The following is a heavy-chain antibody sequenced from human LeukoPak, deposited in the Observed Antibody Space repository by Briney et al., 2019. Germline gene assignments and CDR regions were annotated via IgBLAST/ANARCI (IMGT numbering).Heavy chain of an antibody. J-gene: IGHJ4*02. CDR2: IWYDGSNK. D-gene: IGHD2-15*01. CDR1: GFTFSSYG. CDR3: ARDLDLYILEGRPDY. V-gene: IGHV3-33*01. Sequence: GRSLRLSCAASGFTFSSYGMHWVRQAPGKGLEWVAVIWYDGSNKYYADSVKGRFTISRDNSKNTLYLQMNSLRAEDTAVYYCARDLDLYILEGRPDYWGQGTLVTVSS.